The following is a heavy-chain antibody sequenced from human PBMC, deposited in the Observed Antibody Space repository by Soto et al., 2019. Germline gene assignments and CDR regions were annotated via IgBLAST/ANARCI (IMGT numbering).Heavy chain of an antibody. V-gene: IGHV4-30-2*01. CDR3: AREVLIQLWETDNWFDP. D-gene: IGHD5-18*01. J-gene: IGHJ5*02. CDR1: GGSISSGGYS. Sequence: SETLSLTCAVSGGSISSGGYSWSWIRQPPGKGLEWIGYIYHSGSTYYNPSLKSRVTISVDRSQNQFSLKLSSVPAADTAVYYCAREVLIQLWETDNWFDPLGQGTLVTVSS. CDR2: IYHSGST.